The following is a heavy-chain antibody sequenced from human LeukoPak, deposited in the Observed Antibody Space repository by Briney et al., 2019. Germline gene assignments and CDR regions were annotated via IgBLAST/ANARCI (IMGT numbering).Heavy chain of an antibody. V-gene: IGHV1-2*02. J-gene: IGHJ3*02. CDR2: INPNSGGT. CDR3: ARETSTTGVPAAMPSSDAFDI. CDR1: GYTFTGYY. D-gene: IGHD2-2*01. Sequence: GASVKVSCKASGYTFTGYYMHWVRQAPGQGLEWMGWINPNSGGTNYAQKFQGRVTMTRDTSISTAYMELSRLRSDDTAVYYCARETSTTGVPAAMPSSDAFDIWGQGTMVTVSS.